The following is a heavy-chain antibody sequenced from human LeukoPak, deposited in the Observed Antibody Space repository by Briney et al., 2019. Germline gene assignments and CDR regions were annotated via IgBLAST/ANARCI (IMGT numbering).Heavy chain of an antibody. Sequence: GGSLRLSCATSGFTLSNYAMSWVRQAPGKGLEWVSAISGSGVSTYYADSVKGRFTISRDNSKNTLYLQMNSLRAEDTAVYYCARELERWLQSGDAFDIWGQGTMVTVSS. CDR1: GFTLSNYA. V-gene: IGHV3-23*01. D-gene: IGHD5-24*01. J-gene: IGHJ3*02. CDR3: ARELERWLQSGDAFDI. CDR2: ISGSGVST.